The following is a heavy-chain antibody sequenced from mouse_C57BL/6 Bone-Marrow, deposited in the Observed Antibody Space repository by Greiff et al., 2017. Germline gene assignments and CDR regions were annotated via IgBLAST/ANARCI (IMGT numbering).Heavy chain of an antibody. V-gene: IGHV1-55*01. CDR3: ARSGPLGRSVDY. CDR1: GYTFTSYW. D-gene: IGHD4-1*01. CDR2: IYPTSGRT. Sequence: QVQLQQPGAELVKPGASVKMSCKASGYTFTSYWITWVKQRPGQGLEWIGDIYPTSGRTNYTEKFKSKAILTVDTSSNTAYMQLSSLPSEDSAVFYCARSGPLGRSVDYWGQGTTLTVSS. J-gene: IGHJ2*01.